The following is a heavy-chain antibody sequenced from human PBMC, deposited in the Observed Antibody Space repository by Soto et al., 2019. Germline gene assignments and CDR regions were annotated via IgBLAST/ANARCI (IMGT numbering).Heavy chain of an antibody. CDR3: ARDPAGIRYFDWLPRNYYYGMDV. CDR2: IWYDGSNK. Sequence: PGGSLRLSCAASGFTFSSYGMHWVRQAPGKGLEWVAVIWYDGSNKYYADSVKGRFTISRDNSKNTLYLQMNSLRAEDTAVYYCARDPAGIRYFDWLPRNYYYGMDVWGQGTTVTVSS. V-gene: IGHV3-33*01. J-gene: IGHJ6*02. D-gene: IGHD3-9*01. CDR1: GFTFSSYG.